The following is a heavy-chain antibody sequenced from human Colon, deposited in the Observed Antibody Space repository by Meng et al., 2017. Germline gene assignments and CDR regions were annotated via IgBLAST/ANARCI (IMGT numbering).Heavy chain of an antibody. CDR2: IDPGDSET. CDR3: ATLGRDGYYFDY. Sequence: VQLVPAGAEVKKTGESLKISCEGVTDYWIGWVRHMPGKGLEWMGIIDPGDSETRYSPSFQGQVTMSVDKSIRTAYLQWSNLKASDTAMYYCATLGRDGYYFDYWGQGTLVTVSS. CDR1: TDYW. V-gene: IGHV5-51*01. D-gene: IGHD5-24*01. J-gene: IGHJ4*02.